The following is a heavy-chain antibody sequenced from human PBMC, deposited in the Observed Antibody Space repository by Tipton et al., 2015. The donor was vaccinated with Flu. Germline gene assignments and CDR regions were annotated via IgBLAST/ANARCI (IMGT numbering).Heavy chain of an antibody. V-gene: IGHV4-34*01. Sequence: LRLSCTGSGFTFGGYAMNWVRQPPGKGLEWIGEINHSGSTNYNPSLKSRVTISVDTSKNQFSLKLSSVTAADTAVYYCARVTELLWFGEARGWFDPWGQGTLVTVSS. CDR1: GFTFGGYA. D-gene: IGHD3-10*01. J-gene: IGHJ5*02. CDR3: ARVTELLWFGEARGWFDP. CDR2: INHSGST.